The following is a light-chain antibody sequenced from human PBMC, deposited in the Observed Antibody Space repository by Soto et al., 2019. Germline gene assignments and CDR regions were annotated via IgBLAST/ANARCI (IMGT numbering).Light chain of an antibody. CDR2: DVS. J-gene: IGLJ2*01. Sequence: QSALTQPASVSGSPGQSINISCTGTSSDGGGYNYVSWYQQHPGKAPKLMIYDVSNRPSGVSNRFSGSKSGNTASLTISGLQAEDEADYYCSSYTSSSTLVVFGGGTKLTVL. CDR1: SSDGGGYNY. CDR3: SSYTSSSTLVV. V-gene: IGLV2-14*01.